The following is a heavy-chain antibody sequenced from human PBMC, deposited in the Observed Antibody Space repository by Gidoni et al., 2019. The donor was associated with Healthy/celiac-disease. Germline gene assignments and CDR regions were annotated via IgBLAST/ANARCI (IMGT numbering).Heavy chain of an antibody. CDR3: AKGHGYSYGRFDY. Sequence: EVQLVESGGGLVQPGRSLRLSCAASGFTFDDYAMHWVRQAPGKGLEWVSGISWNSGSIGYADSVKGRFTISRDNAKNSLYLQMNSLRAEDTALYYCAKGHGYSYGRFDYWGQGTLVTVSS. CDR2: ISWNSGSI. CDR1: GFTFDDYA. D-gene: IGHD5-18*01. J-gene: IGHJ4*02. V-gene: IGHV3-9*01.